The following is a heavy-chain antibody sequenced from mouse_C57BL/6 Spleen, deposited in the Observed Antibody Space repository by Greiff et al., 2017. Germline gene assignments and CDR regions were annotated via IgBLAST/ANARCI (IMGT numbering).Heavy chain of an antibody. CDR3: ARGQFAY. J-gene: IGHJ3*01. V-gene: IGHV5-4*01. CDR2: ISDGGSYT. Sequence: EVQRVESGGGLVKPGGSLKLSCAASGFTFSSYAMSWVRQTPEKRLEWVATISDGGSYTYYPDNVKGRFTISRDNAKNNLYLQMSHLKSEDTAMYYCARGQFAYWGQGTLVTVSA. CDR1: GFTFSSYA.